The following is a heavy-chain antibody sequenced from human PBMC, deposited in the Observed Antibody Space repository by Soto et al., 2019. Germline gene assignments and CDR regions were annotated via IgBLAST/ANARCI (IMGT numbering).Heavy chain of an antibody. V-gene: IGHV3-48*01. CDR2: ISSSSSTI. CDR3: AREEGLLTWFDP. D-gene: IGHD2-15*01. Sequence: EVQLVESGGGLVQPGGSLRLSCAASGFTFSSYSMNWVRQAPGKGLEWVSYISSSSSTIYYADSVKGRFTISRDNAKNSLYLHMTSLRAEDTAVYCCAREEGLLTWFDPWGQGTLVTVSS. CDR1: GFTFSSYS. J-gene: IGHJ5*02.